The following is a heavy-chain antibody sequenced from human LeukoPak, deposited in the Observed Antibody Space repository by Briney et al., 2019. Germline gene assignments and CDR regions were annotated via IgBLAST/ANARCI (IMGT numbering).Heavy chain of an antibody. CDR1: GGSISSYY. Sequence: PSETLSLTCTVSGGSISSYYWSWIRQPAGEGLEWIGRIYTSGSTNYNPSLKSRVTISVDKSKNQFSLKLSSVTAADTAVYYCARAVVVVPAATREYYYMDVWGKGTTVTVSS. V-gene: IGHV4-4*07. CDR3: ARAVVVVPAATREYYYMDV. D-gene: IGHD2-2*01. CDR2: IYTSGST. J-gene: IGHJ6*03.